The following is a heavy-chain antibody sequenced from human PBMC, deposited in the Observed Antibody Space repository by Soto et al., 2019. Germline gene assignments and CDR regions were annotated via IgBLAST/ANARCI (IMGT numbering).Heavy chain of an antibody. CDR2: IYHSGST. CDR1: GDSISRGGYS. J-gene: IGHJ5*02. D-gene: IGHD3-22*01. Sequence: PSQTLSLTCAVSGDSISRGGYSWSWIRQPPGKGLEWIGYIYHSGSTYYNPSLKSRVTISVDTSKNQYTLKLSSVTAADTAVYYCARGINYYDSSGYYWFDPWGQGTLVTHSS. V-gene: IGHV4-30-2*01. CDR3: ARGINYYDSSGYYWFDP.